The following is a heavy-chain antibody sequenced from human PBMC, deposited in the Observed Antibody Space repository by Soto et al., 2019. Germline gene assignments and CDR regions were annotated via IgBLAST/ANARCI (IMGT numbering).Heavy chain of an antibody. CDR3: ARDFLPSIVVVPAATRP. J-gene: IGHJ4*02. D-gene: IGHD2-2*01. V-gene: IGHV3-23*01. CDR1: GFTFSSYA. CDR2: ISGSGGST. Sequence: GGSLRLSCAASGFTFSSYAMSWVRQAPGKGLEWVSAISGSGGSTYYADSVKGRFTISRDNSKNALYLQMNSLRAEDTAVYYCARDFLPSIVVVPAATRPWGQGTLVTVSS.